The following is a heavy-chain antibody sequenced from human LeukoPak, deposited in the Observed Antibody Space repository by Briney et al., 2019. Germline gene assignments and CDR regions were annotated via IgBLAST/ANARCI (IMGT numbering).Heavy chain of an antibody. CDR1: GFTFTSYS. D-gene: IGHD1-7*01. CDR2: TSDRGDYT. Sequence: GGFLRLSCAASGFTFTSYSMSWVRQAPGKGLEWVSGTSDRGDYTYYADSVKGRFTISRDSSKNTLFLQMNSLRAEDTALYFCARKAQYNGHYPLDYWGQGTLVTVSS. V-gene: IGHV3-23*01. J-gene: IGHJ4*02. CDR3: ARKAQYNGHYPLDY.